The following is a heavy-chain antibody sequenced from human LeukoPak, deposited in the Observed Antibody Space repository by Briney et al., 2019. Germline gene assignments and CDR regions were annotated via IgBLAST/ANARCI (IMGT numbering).Heavy chain of an antibody. J-gene: IGHJ4*02. CDR1: GGSFSGYY. V-gene: IGHV4-34*01. CDR3: ARGREYYYGSGGYGY. CDR2: INHSGST. D-gene: IGHD3-10*01. Sequence: SETLSLTCAVYGGSFSGYYWSWIRQPPGKGLEWIGEINHSGSTNYNPSLKSRVTISVDTSKNQFSLKLSSVTAADTAVYYCARGREYYYGSGGYGYWGQGTLVTVSS.